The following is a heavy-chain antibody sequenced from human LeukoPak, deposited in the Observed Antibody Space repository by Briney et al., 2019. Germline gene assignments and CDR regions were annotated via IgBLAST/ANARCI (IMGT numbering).Heavy chain of an antibody. CDR2: ISSSGNTI. CDR3: ARGVSGYSYGSRFDY. D-gene: IGHD5-18*01. Sequence: PGWSLRLSCAASGFTFSDYYMSWIRQAPGKGLEGVSYISSSGNTIYYADSVKGRFTISRDNAKNSLYVQMNSLRAEDTAVYYCARGVSGYSYGSRFDYWGQGTLVTVSS. V-gene: IGHV3-11*01. J-gene: IGHJ4*02. CDR1: GFTFSDYY.